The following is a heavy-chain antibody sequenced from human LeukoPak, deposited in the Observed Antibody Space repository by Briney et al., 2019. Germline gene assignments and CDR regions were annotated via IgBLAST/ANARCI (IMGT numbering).Heavy chain of an antibody. CDR1: GYTLTELS. D-gene: IGHD3-10*01. Sequence: ASVKVSCKVSGYTLTELSMHWVRQAPGKGLEWMGGFDPEDGETIYAQKFQGRVTMTEDTSTDTAYMELSSLRSEDTAVYYCATPVYGSGSYDAFDIWGQGTMVTVSS. CDR3: ATPVYGSGSYDAFDI. V-gene: IGHV1-24*01. J-gene: IGHJ3*02. CDR2: FDPEDGET.